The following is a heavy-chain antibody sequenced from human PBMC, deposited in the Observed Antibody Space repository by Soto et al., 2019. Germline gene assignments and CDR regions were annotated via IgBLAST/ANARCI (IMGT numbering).Heavy chain of an antibody. CDR3: ARHRNWLQSPTYLDL. D-gene: IGHD5-12*01. CDR1: GGSISSSSYF. J-gene: IGHJ4*02. Sequence: PSETLSLTCSVSGGSISSSSYFWGWIRQPPGKAMELIVIIYHSGITYYNPSLKSRVFISVDTSKIQFSLKLCSVTAADTAVYYCARHRNWLQSPTYLDLWGPGTLVTVSS. V-gene: IGHV4-39*01. CDR2: IYHSGIT.